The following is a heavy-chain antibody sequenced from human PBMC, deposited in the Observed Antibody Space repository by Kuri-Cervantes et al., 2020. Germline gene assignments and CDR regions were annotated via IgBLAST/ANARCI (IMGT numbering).Heavy chain of an antibody. CDR2: MNPNSGNT. D-gene: IGHD1-26*01. V-gene: IGHV1-8*02. Sequence: ASVKVSCKASGYTFTSYDINWVRQATGQGLEWMGWMNPNSGNTGYAQKFQGRVTMTRNTSISTAYMELSSLRSEDTAVYYCARVEWELANYYYYYMDVWGQGTMVTVSS. CDR3: ARVEWELANYYYYYMDV. CDR1: GYTFTSYD. J-gene: IGHJ6*03.